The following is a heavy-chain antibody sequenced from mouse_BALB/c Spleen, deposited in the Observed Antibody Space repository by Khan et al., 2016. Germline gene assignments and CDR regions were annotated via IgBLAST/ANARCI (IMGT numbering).Heavy chain of an antibody. CDR1: GFNIKDYY. CDR2: IDPENGDT. J-gene: IGHJ2*01. V-gene: IGHV14-4*02. D-gene: IGHD2-12*01. CDR3: TAYTYESYFDY. Sequence: VQLQQPGAELVRSGASVKLSCTASGFNIKDYYIHWVKQRPEQGLEWIGWIDPENGDTEYAPKFQGKATMTADTSSSTAYLQLSSLTTEDTAVYYGTAYTYESYFDYWGQGTTLTVSS.